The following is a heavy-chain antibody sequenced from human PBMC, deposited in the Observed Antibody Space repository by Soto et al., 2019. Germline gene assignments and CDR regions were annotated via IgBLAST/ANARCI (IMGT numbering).Heavy chain of an antibody. CDR1: GFTLSDHY. J-gene: IGHJ4*02. V-gene: IGHV3-72*01. D-gene: IGHD3-10*01. CDR2: TRNKANGYST. CDR3: VRTSHYGSGSWNFDF. Sequence: EVQLVESGGGLVQPGGSLRLSCAASGFTLSDHYMDWVRQAPGRGLEWVGRTRNKANGYSTEYAAAVKGRFIVSGDDSLNPLYLQMNSLKTEDTAVYYCVRTSHYGSGSWNFDFWGQGTLVTVSS.